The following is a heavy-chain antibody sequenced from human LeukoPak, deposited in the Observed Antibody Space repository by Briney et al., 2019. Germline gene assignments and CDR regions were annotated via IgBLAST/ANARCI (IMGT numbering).Heavy chain of an antibody. CDR3: AKYRDYHFDF. J-gene: IGHJ4*02. V-gene: IGHV3-23*01. Sequence: PGGSLRLSCAAPGFTFTNYAMGWVRQAPGKGLEWVSDISGSGFTSYADSVKGRSTIFRDNSKNTLYLQMNRLRDEDTALYYCAKYRDYHFDFWGQGTLVTVSS. CDR2: ISGSGFT. CDR1: GFTFTNYA. D-gene: IGHD4-17*01.